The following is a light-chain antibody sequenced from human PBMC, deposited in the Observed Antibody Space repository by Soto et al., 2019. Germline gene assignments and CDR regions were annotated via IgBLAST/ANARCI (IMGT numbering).Light chain of an antibody. CDR2: SSN. CDR1: SSNIGSET. J-gene: IGLJ1*01. Sequence: QSVLTQPPSASGTPGQRVSISCSGISSNIGSETVNWYQQFPGTAPKLLIYSSNQRPSGVPDRFSGSKSGTSAFLDISGLQSEDEAEYYRAAWDDSLNACVFGTGTKLTVL. V-gene: IGLV1-44*01. CDR3: AAWDDSLNACV.